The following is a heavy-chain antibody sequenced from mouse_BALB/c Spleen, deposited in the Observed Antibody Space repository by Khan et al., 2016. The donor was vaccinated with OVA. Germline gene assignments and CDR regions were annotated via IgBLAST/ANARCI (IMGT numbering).Heavy chain of an antibody. CDR1: GYTFTTYT. D-gene: IGHD2-14*01. CDR3: AKEGAYYRSDGWFAY. Sequence: QVQLKESGAELARPGASVKMSCKASGYTFTTYTIHWVKQRPGQGLEWIGYIIPSTDYTTYNQKFKDKATLTADKSSSTAYMQLSSLTSDDSAVYYCAKEGAYYRSDGWFAYWGQGTLVTV. CDR2: IIPSTDYT. J-gene: IGHJ3*01. V-gene: IGHV1-4*01.